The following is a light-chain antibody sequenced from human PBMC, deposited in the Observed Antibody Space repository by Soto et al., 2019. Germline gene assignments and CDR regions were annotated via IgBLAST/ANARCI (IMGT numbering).Light chain of an antibody. J-gene: IGLJ2*01. V-gene: IGLV2-23*03. CDR1: SSDVGSYNL. CDR3: CSYAGTNTVHVV. Sequence: QSALTQPASVSGSPGQSITSSCTGTSSDVGSYNLVSWYQQHPGKAPKLMIYEGSKRPSGVSNRFSGSKSGNTASLTISGLQAEDEADYYCCSYAGTNTVHVVFGGGTKLTVL. CDR2: EGS.